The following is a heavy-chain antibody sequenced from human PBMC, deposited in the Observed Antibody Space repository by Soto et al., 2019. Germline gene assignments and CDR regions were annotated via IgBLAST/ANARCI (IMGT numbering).Heavy chain of an antibody. CDR3: AREGETSRRLFRFLEWLGNWFDP. J-gene: IGHJ5*02. CDR1: GFTFSSYA. D-gene: IGHD3-3*01. V-gene: IGHV3-30-3*01. CDR2: ISYDGSNK. Sequence: GGSLRLSCAASGFTFSSYAMHWVRQAPGKGLEWVAVISYDGSNKYYADSVKGRFTISRDNSKNTLYLQMNSLRAEDTAVYYCAREGETSRRLFRFLEWLGNWFDPWGQGTLVTVSS.